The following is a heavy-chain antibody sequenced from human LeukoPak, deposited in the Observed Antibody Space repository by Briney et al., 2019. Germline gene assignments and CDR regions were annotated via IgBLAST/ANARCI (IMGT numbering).Heavy chain of an antibody. CDR1: GDSITSGTYF. CDR2: IYYSGST. J-gene: IGHJ4*02. CDR3: ARGGGYSYGYVEY. D-gene: IGHD5-18*01. V-gene: IGHV4-61*01. Sequence: SETLSLTCTVSGDSITSGTYFWGWIRQPPGKGLEWIGYIYYSGSTNYNPSLKSRVTISVDTSKNQFSLKLSSVTAADTAVYYCARGGGYSYGYVEYWGQGTLVTVSS.